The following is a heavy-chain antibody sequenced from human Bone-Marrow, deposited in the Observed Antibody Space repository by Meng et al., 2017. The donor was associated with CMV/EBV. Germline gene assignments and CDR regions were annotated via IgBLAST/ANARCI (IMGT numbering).Heavy chain of an antibody. V-gene: IGHV1-46*01. CDR3: ARDLGYCSSTGCFSAYYYGMDV. CDR1: GYTFTSYY. J-gene: IGHJ6*02. CDR2: INPSGGST. D-gene: IGHD2-2*01. Sequence: ASVKVSCKASGYTFTSYYMHWVRQAPGQGLEWMGIINPSGGSTSYAQKFQGRVTMTRDTSTSTVYMELSSLRSEDTAVYYCARDLGYCSSTGCFSAYYYGMDVWGQGTTVTVSS.